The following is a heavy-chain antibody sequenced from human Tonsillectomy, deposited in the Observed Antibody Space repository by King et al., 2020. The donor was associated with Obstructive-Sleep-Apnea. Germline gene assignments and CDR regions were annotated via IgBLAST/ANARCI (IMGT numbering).Heavy chain of an antibody. V-gene: IGHV1-2*02. D-gene: IGHD6-13*01. Sequence: VQLVQSGAEVKKLGASVKVSCKASGYTFTGYYMHWVRQAPGQGLEWMGWSNPNNGGPNYAQRFQGRVTMTRDTSISTAYMEMSRLRSDETAVYYCARAGDYSSWYLFDYWGQGTLVTVSA. CDR2: SNPNNGGP. CDR3: ARAGDYSSWYLFDY. J-gene: IGHJ4*02. CDR1: GYTFTGYY.